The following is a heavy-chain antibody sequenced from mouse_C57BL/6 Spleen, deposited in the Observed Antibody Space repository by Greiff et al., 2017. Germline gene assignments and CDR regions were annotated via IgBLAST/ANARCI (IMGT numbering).Heavy chain of an antibody. V-gene: IGHV1-81*01. J-gene: IGHJ3*01. CDR1: GYTFTSYG. CDR2: IYPRSGYT. CDR3: ARGWPWFAY. Sequence: VQLQQSGAELARPGASVKLSCKASGYTFTSYGISWVKQRTGQGLEWIGEIYPRSGYTDYNEKFKGKATLTADKSSSTAYMELRSLTSEDSAVYFCARGWPWFAYRGQVTLVTVAA. D-gene: IGHD1-1*02.